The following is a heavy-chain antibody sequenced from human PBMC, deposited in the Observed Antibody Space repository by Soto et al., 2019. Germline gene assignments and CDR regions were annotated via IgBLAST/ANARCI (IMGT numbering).Heavy chain of an antibody. CDR2: MYHDGNT. J-gene: IGHJ4*02. Sequence: SETLSLTCAVSGYPISSGGFWGWSRQPPGKGLEWIANMYHDGNTHYNPSLKSRVTMSVDTPKNQFSLKLNSVTAADTAVYYCARESYSGYHSYDYWGQGILVTVSS. V-gene: IGHV4-38-2*02. CDR3: ARESYSGYHSYDY. CDR1: GYPISSGGF. D-gene: IGHD5-12*01.